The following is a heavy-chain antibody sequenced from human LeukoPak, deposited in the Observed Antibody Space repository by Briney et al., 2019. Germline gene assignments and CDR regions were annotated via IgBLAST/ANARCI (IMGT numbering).Heavy chain of an antibody. J-gene: IGHJ4*02. CDR2: ISGSGGST. CDR1: GFTFSSYA. D-gene: IGHD6-13*01. Sequence: GGSLRLSCAASGFTFSSYAMSWVRQAPGKGLEWVSAISGSGGSTYYANSVKGRFTISRDDSKNTLYLQMNSLRAEDTAVYYCAKDLGYSSSWYFDYWGQGTLVTVSS. V-gene: IGHV3-23*01. CDR3: AKDLGYSSSWYFDY.